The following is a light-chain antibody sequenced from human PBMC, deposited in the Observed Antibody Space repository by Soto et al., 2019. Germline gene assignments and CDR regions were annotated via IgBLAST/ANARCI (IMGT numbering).Light chain of an antibody. CDR3: QSYDSSLIYV. CDR1: SSNIGAGYD. J-gene: IGLJ1*01. CDR2: GNS. V-gene: IGLV1-40*01. Sequence: QSMLTQPPSVSGAPGQRVTISCTGSSSNIGAGYDVHWYQQLPGTAPKLLIYGNSNRPSGVPDRFSGSKSGTSASLAITGLQAEDEADYYCQSYDSSLIYVFGTGTKLTVL.